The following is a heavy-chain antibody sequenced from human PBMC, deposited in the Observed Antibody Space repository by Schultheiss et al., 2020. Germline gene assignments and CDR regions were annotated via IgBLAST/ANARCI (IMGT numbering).Heavy chain of an antibody. Sequence: GGSLRLSCAASGFTFSSYGMHWVRQAPGKGLEWVAVIWYDGSNKYYADSVKGRFTISRDNSKNTLYLQMNSLRAEDTAVYYCAREGGYYGSGSSIPDNWGQGTLVTVSS. D-gene: IGHD3-10*01. CDR1: GFTFSSYG. J-gene: IGHJ4*02. CDR2: IWYDGSNK. V-gene: IGHV3-33*01. CDR3: AREGGYYGSGSSIPDN.